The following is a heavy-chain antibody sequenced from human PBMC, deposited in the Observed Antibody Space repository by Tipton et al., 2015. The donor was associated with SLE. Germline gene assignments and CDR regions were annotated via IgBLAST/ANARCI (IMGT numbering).Heavy chain of an antibody. CDR3: ARGHYYGSGSYYNRAFDI. J-gene: IGHJ3*02. CDR2: IYPGASDT. V-gene: IGHV5-51*03. CDR1: GYSFTSYW. D-gene: IGHD3-10*01. Sequence: QLVQSGAEVKKPGESLKISCKGSGYSFTSYWIGWVRQMPGKGLEWMGIIYPGASDTRYSPSFQGQVTISADKSISTAYRQWSSLKASDTAMYYCARGHYYGSGSYYNRAFDIWGQGTMVTVSS.